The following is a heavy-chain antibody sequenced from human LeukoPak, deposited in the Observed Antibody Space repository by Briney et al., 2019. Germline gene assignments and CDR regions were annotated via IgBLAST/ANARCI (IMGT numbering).Heavy chain of an antibody. Sequence: GGSLRLSCAASGFTFSNYWMHWVRQAPGKGLVWVSRTNSAGSSTSYADSVKGRFTISRDNAKNTLYLQMNSLRAEDTAVYYCAVPPPPGFSYGENLFDYWGQGTLVTVSS. CDR2: TNSAGSST. CDR1: GFTFSNYW. V-gene: IGHV3-74*01. J-gene: IGHJ4*02. CDR3: AVPPPPGFSYGENLFDY. D-gene: IGHD5-18*01.